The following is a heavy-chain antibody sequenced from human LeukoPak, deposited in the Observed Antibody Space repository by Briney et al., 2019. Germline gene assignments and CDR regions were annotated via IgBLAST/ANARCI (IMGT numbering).Heavy chain of an antibody. Sequence: SETLSLTCAVSGGSISGRYWSWIRQPPGKGLEWIANWRYDGSPNYTPSLESRATISLDTSKNQFSLRLTSVTAADTAVYYCVVTQKWLAFDYWGRGILVTVSS. CDR2: WRYDGSP. CDR3: VVTQKWLAFDY. V-gene: IGHV4-59*08. D-gene: IGHD6-19*01. J-gene: IGHJ4*02. CDR1: GGSISGRY.